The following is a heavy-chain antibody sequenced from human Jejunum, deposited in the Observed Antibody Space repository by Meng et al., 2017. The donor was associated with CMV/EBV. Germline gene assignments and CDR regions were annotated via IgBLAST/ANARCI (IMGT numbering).Heavy chain of an antibody. Sequence: CTVSGGSVSSGSYYWSWIRQPPGKGLEWIGYIYYSGSTNYNPSLQSRVTISADTSKNQFSLQLNSVTAADTAVYYCARSNIAPDFWGQGTLVTVSS. CDR2: IYYSGST. V-gene: IGHV4-61*01. J-gene: IGHJ4*02. CDR3: ARSNIAPDF. CDR1: GGSVSSGSYY. D-gene: IGHD2/OR15-2a*01.